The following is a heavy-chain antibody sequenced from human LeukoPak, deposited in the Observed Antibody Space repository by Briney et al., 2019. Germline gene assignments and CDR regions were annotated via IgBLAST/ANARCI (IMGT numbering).Heavy chain of an antibody. CDR2: IRYDGSNK. D-gene: IGHD3-16*01. J-gene: IGHJ4*02. Sequence: GGSLRLSCAASGFTFSSYGMRWVRQAPGKGLEWVAFIRYDGSNKYYADSVKGRFTISRDNSKKTLYLQMNSLRAEDTAVYYSLTPGGDYWGQGTLVTVSS. CDR3: LTPGGDY. V-gene: IGHV3-30*02. CDR1: GFTFSSYG.